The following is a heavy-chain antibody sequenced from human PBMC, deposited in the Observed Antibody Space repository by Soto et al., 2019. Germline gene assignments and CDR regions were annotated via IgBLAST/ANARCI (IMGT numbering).Heavy chain of an antibody. D-gene: IGHD6-6*01. J-gene: IGHJ4*02. CDR2: IYYSGST. Sequence: QVRLQESGPGLVKPSETLSLTCTVSGGSVSSGSYYWNWIRQPPGKGLEWIGYIYYSGSTNYNPSLMSRITRSVDRSKNQFSVNLSSVTAAHRVVYDCARVAIAVRSIDTIVDYWGQGTLVTVSS. CDR3: ARVAIAVRSIDTIVDY. CDR1: GGSVSSGSYY. V-gene: IGHV4-61*01.